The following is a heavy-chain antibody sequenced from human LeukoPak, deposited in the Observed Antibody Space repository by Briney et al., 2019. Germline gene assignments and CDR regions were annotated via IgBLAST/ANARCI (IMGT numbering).Heavy chain of an antibody. J-gene: IGHJ3*02. CDR2: ISSSSSYI. Sequence: GGSQRLSCAVSGFTFSSYTMNWVRQVLGKGLEWVSSISSSSSYIYYADSLKGRFTISRDNAKNSLYLQMNSLRAEDTAVYYCARQGYSSGGDTFDIWGQGTVVTVSS. CDR3: ARQGYSSGGDTFDI. V-gene: IGHV3-21*01. D-gene: IGHD6-19*01. CDR1: GFTFSSYT.